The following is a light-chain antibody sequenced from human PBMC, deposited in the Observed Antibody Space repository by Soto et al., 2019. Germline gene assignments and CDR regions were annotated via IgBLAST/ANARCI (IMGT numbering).Light chain of an antibody. V-gene: IGLV1-40*01. CDR3: QSYDTALSGSRV. CDR1: SSNIGAGYD. Sequence: QSVLTQPPSVSGAPGQRVIISCTGSSSNIGAGYDVHWYQQLPGTAPKLLIYGDSNRPSGVPDRFSGSKSGTSASLAITGLQVEDEADYYCQSYDTALSGSRVFGRGTQLTVL. CDR2: GDS. J-gene: IGLJ2*01.